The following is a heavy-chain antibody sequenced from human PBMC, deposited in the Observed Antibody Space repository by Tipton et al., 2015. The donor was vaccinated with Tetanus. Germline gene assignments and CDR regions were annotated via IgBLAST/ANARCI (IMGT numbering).Heavy chain of an antibody. CDR1: GFPFFSYN. D-gene: IGHD7-27*01. CDR2: ISPDGSNQ. Sequence: QVQLVQSGGGVVQPGRSLRVSCAASGFPFFSYNMHWVRQAPGKGLESVAVISPDGSNQYYSDSVKGRFTISRDNSKNALYLQMIGLRAEDTAVYYCAKGWGSLDHWGQGTLVTVSS. CDR3: AKGWGSLDH. J-gene: IGHJ4*02. V-gene: IGHV3-30*18.